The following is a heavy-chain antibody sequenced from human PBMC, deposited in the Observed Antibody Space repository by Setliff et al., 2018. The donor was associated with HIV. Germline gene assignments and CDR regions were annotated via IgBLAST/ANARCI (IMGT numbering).Heavy chain of an antibody. CDR3: TTTLRSTTSGPH. Sequence: GGSLRLSCAASGLLFTNAWMSWVRQAPGKGLEWVGRIKSKTDGGTTDYAAPVKGRFTFARDDSKNTLYLQMNSLKTEDTAVYYCTTTLRSTTSGPHWGQGTLVTVSS. D-gene: IGHD2-2*01. CDR2: IKSKTDGGTT. CDR1: GLLFTNAW. V-gene: IGHV3-15*01. J-gene: IGHJ4*02.